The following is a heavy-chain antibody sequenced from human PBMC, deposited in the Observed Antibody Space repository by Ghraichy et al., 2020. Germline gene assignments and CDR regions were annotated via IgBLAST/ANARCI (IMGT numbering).Heavy chain of an antibody. D-gene: IGHD3-22*01. CDR1: GFTFSSYS. V-gene: IGHV3-48*02. J-gene: IGHJ5*02. CDR3: ARARFRPDSSESGWFDP. CDR2: ISSSSSTI. Sequence: GGSLRLSCAASGFTFSSYSMNWVRQAPGKGLEWVSYISSSSSTIYYADSVKGRFTISRDNAKNSLYLQMNSLRDEDTAVYYCARARFRPDSSESGWFDPWGQGTLVTVSS.